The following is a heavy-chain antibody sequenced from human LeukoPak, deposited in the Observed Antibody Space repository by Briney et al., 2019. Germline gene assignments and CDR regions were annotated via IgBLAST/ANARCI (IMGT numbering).Heavy chain of an antibody. CDR3: ARDRTTVTTGYCGMDV. CDR2: INPNTGVT. CDR1: GYTFTGYY. V-gene: IGHV1-2*02. Sequence: ASVKVSCKASGYTFTGYYMHWVRQAPGQGLEWMGWINPNTGVTNYAQKFQGRVTLTRDTSIITAYMELTRLRSDDTAVYYCARDRTTVTTGYCGMDVWGQGTTVTVSS. J-gene: IGHJ6*02. D-gene: IGHD4-17*01.